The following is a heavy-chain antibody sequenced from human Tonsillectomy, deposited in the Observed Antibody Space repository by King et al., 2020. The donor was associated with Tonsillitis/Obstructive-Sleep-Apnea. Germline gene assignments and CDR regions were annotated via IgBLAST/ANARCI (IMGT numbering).Heavy chain of an antibody. J-gene: IGHJ3*02. Sequence: QLVQSGAEVKKPGSSVKVSCKASGGTFSSYAISWVRQAPGQGLEWMGGIIPIFGTANYAQKFQGRVTITADESTSTAYMELSSLRSEDTAVDYCARGLDCSGGSCYSFDIWGQGTMVTVSS. CDR1: GGTFSSYA. CDR2: IIPIFGTA. D-gene: IGHD2-15*01. V-gene: IGHV1-69*12. CDR3: ARGLDCSGGSCYSFDI.